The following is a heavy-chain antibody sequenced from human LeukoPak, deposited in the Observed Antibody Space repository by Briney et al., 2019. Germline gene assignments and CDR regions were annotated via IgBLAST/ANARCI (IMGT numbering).Heavy chain of an antibody. CDR1: GFTFSDYY. CDR3: ASGVVAATPSVWNYGMDV. Sequence: KPGGSLRLSCAASGFTFSDYYMSWIRQAPGKGLEWVSYISSSGNTIYYADSVKGRFTISRDNSKNTLYLQMNSLRAEDTAVYYCASGVVAATPSVWNYGMDVWGKGTTVTVSS. CDR2: ISSSGNTI. V-gene: IGHV3-11*04. D-gene: IGHD2-15*01. J-gene: IGHJ6*04.